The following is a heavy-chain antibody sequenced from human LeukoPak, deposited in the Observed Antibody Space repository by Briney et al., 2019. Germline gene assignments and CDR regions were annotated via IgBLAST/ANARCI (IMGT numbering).Heavy chain of an antibody. CDR3: ATSVVVGATGMGFDY. J-gene: IGHJ4*02. Sequence: SVKVSCKASGGTFSSYAISWVRQAPGQGLEWMGGIIPIFGTANYAQKFQGRVTITADESTSTAYMELSSLRSEDTAVYYCATSVVVGATGMGFDYWGQGTLVTVSS. CDR2: IIPIFGTA. D-gene: IGHD1-26*01. V-gene: IGHV1-69*01. CDR1: GGTFSSYA.